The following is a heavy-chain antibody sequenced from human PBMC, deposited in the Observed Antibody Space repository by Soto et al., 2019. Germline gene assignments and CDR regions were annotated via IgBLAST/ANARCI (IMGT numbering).Heavy chain of an antibody. CDR1: GYTFTSYA. CDR2: INAGNGNT. Sequence: QVQLVQSGAEMKKPGASVKVSCKASGYTFTSYAIHWVRQAPGQTLEWMGWINAGNGNTKYSEKFQGRVTITRDTSASTAYMELSSLISEDTAVYYCAQDFDYYYYAMDVWGQGTTVTVSS. V-gene: IGHV1-3*01. D-gene: IGHD3-3*01. CDR3: AQDFDYYYYAMDV. J-gene: IGHJ6*02.